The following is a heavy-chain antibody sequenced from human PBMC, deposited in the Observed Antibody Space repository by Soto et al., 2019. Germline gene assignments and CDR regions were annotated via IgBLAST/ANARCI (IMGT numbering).Heavy chain of an antibody. CDR3: AKGGSGTPGYYYYGMDV. Sequence: EVQLVESGGGLVQPGRSLRLSCAASGFTFDDYAMHWVRQAPGKGLVWVSGISWNSGSIGYADSVKGRFTISRDNAKNSLYLQMNSLRAEDTALYYCAKGGSGTPGYYYYGMDVWGQGTTVTVSS. CDR2: ISWNSGSI. D-gene: IGHD3-10*01. V-gene: IGHV3-9*01. CDR1: GFTFDDYA. J-gene: IGHJ6*02.